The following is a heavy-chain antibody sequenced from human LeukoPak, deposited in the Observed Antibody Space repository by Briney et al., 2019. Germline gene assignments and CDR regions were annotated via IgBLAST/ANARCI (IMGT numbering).Heavy chain of an antibody. V-gene: IGHV3-74*01. CDR3: VSFYETY. D-gene: IGHD2/OR15-2a*01. J-gene: IGHJ4*02. CDR2: INSDGSWT. Sequence: GGSLRLSCAASGFTFSNYAMAWVRQAPGKGLVWVSHINSDGSWTSYADSVKGRFTISKDNAKNTVYLQMNSLRAEDTAVYYCVSFYETYWGRGTLVTVSS. CDR1: GFTFSNYA.